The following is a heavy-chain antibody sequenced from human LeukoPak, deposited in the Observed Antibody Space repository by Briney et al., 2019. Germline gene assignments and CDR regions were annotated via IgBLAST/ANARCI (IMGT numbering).Heavy chain of an antibody. D-gene: IGHD3-10*01. CDR3: ARDRVTMVRGVNYYFDY. J-gene: IGHJ4*02. CDR2: ISGTGSTR. V-gene: IGHV3-48*03. Sequence: PGGSLRLSCSASGSTFSSYEMNWVRQAPGKGLEWVSYISGTGSTRYYADSVKGRFTISGDNAKNSLYLQMNSLRAEDTAVYYCARDRVTMVRGVNYYFDYWGQGTLVTVSS. CDR1: GSTFSSYE.